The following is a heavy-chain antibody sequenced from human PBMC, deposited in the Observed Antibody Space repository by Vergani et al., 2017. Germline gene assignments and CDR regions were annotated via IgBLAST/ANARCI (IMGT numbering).Heavy chain of an antibody. V-gene: IGHV1-18*01. CDR2: ISAYNGNT. CDR3: ARDGTPGDSSGWYYFDY. CDR1: GYTFTSYG. Sequence: QVQLVQSGAEVKKPGASVKVSCKASGYTFTSYGISWVRQAPGQGLEWMGWISAYNGNTNYAQKLQGRVTMTTDTSTSTGYMELRSLRSDDTAVYYCARDGTPGDSSGWYYFDYWGQGTLVTVSS. J-gene: IGHJ4*02. D-gene: IGHD6-19*01.